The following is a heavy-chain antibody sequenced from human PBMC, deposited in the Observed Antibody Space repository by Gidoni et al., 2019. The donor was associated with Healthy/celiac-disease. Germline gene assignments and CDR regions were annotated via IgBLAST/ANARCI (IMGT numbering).Heavy chain of an antibody. J-gene: IGHJ5*02. Sequence: EVHLLESGGGLVLPWGSIRLPCPASGLTISSSAMSGVRRAPGKGLAWVSAISGRGGSKYYADSVKGRFTISRDNSKNTLYLQMNSLRAEDTAVYYCAKFRDSSGYYSGPWGQGTLVTVSS. D-gene: IGHD3-22*01. CDR3: AKFRDSSGYYSGP. CDR2: ISGRGGSK. V-gene: IGHV3-23*01. CDR1: GLTISSSA.